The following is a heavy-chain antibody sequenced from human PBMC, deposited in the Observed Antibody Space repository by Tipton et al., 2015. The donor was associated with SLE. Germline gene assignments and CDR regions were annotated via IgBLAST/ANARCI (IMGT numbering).Heavy chain of an antibody. J-gene: IGHJ4*02. Sequence: SCAASGYTFTSYDINWVRQATGQGLEWMGWMNPNSGNTGYAQKFQGRVTITRNTSISTAYMELSSLRSEDTAVYYCARATHTGGSDYWGQGTLVTVSS. CDR1: GYTFTSYD. CDR3: ARATHTGGSDY. D-gene: IGHD1-26*01. V-gene: IGHV1-8*03. CDR2: MNPNSGNT.